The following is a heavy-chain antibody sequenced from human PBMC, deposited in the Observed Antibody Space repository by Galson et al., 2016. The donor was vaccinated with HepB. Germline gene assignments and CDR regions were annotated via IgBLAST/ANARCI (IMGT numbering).Heavy chain of an antibody. J-gene: IGHJ4*02. Sequence: SVKVSCKASGYTFTTSGISWVRQAPGQGLEWMGWISTYSGNPKYAQKFQGGLTLTTDSSTTTAYMALRSLRFDDTALYYCARDVQYRFDSWGQGTLVTVSS. V-gene: IGHV1-18*01. CDR3: ARDVQYRFDS. CDR2: ISTYSGNP. D-gene: IGHD2/OR15-2a*01. CDR1: GYTFTTSG.